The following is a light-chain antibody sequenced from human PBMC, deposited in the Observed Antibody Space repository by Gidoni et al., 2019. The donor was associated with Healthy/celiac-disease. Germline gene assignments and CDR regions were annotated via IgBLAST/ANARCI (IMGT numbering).Light chain of an antibody. J-gene: IGKJ4*01. CDR1: QSISSY. V-gene: IGKV1-39*01. CDR3: QQSYSTPLT. CDR2: AAS. Sequence: DIQMTQSPSSLSASAGDRVTITCRASQSISSYLNWYQQKPGKAPNLLIYAASSLQSGVPSRFSGSGSGTDFTLTISSLQPEDFATYYCQQSYSTPLTFGGGTKVDIK.